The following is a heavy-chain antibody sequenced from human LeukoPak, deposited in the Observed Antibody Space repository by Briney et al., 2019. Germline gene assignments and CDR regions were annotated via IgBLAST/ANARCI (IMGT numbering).Heavy chain of an antibody. CDR3: AKAGYSGYDGGDYFDY. J-gene: IGHJ4*02. V-gene: IGHV3-23*01. CDR1: GFTFSSYA. D-gene: IGHD5-12*01. Sequence: GGSLRLSCAASGFTFSSYAMSWVRQAPGKGLERVSAIRGSGGSTYYADSVKGRFTISRDNSKNTLYLQMNSLRAEDTAVYYCAKAGYSGYDGGDYFDYWGQGTLVTVSS. CDR2: IRGSGGST.